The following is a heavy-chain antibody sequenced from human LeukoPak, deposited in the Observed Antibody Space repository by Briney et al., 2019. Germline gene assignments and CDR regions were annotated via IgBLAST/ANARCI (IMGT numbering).Heavy chain of an antibody. CDR3: ARGPDCSGCSCYPFFGY. D-gene: IGHD2-15*01. J-gene: IGHJ4*02. CDR2: IYYSGST. Sequence: SETLSLTCTVSGGSISSYYWSWIRQPPGKGLEWIGYIYYSGSTNYNPSLKSRVTISVDTSKNQFSLKLSSVTAADTAVYYCARGPDCSGCSCYPFFGYWGQGTLVTVSS. V-gene: IGHV4-59*01. CDR1: GGSISSYY.